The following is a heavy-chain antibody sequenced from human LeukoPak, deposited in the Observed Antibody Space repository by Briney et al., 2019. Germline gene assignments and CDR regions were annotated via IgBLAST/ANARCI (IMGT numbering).Heavy chain of an antibody. V-gene: IGHV4-59*01. D-gene: IGHD2-21*02. CDR2: IYYSGST. CDR3: ARVSGHRARGHTYYYFDY. J-gene: IGHJ4*02. CDR1: GGSISSYY. Sequence: SETLSLTCTVSGGSISSYYWSWIRQPPGTGLEWIGYIYYSGSTNYNPSLKSRVTISVDTSKNQFSLKLSSVTAADTAVYYCARVSGHRARGHTYYYFDYWGQGTLVTVSS.